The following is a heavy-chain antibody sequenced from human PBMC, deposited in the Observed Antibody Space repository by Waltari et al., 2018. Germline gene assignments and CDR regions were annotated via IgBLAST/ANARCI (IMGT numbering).Heavy chain of an antibody. D-gene: IGHD3-3*01. CDR3: ARKPPRITIFVAPYYYYYYMDV. J-gene: IGHJ6*03. CDR1: GGTFSGYY. Sequence: QVQLQQWGAGLLKPSETLSLTCAVYGGTFSGYYWRRLRQPPGKGLEWMGEINHSGSTHYNPSLKSRVTISVDTSKNQFSLKLSSVTAADTAVYYCARKPPRITIFVAPYYYYYYMDVWGKGTTVTVSS. V-gene: IGHV4-34*01. CDR2: INHSGST.